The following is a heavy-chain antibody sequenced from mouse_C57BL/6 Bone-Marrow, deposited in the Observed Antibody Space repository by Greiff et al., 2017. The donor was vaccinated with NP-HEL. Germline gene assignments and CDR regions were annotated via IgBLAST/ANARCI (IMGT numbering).Heavy chain of an antibody. CDR3: AVATVVATPFYWYFEV. V-gene: IGHV1-55*01. D-gene: IGHD1-1*01. J-gene: IGHJ1*03. CDR1: GYTFTSYW. Sequence: QVQLQQPGAELVKPGASVKMSCKASGYTFTSYWITWVKQRPGQGLEWIGDIYPGSGSTNYNEKFKSKATLTVDTSSSTAYMQLSSLTSEDSAVYYCAVATVVATPFYWYFEVWGTGTTVTVSS. CDR2: IYPGSGST.